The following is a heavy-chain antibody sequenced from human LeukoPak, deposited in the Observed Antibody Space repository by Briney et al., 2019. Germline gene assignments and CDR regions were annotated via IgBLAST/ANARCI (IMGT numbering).Heavy chain of an antibody. CDR3: ARDYGEYSSSWYVAN. J-gene: IGHJ4*02. V-gene: IGHV4-61*02. Sequence: SETLSLTCTVSGGSISSGGYYWSWIRQPAGKGLEYLGRISSTGSTNYNPSLRSRVTISADTSKNHFSLKLSSVTAADTAVYYCARDYGEYSSSWYVANWGQGTLVTVSS. CDR2: ISSTGST. CDR1: GGSISSGGYY. D-gene: IGHD6-13*01.